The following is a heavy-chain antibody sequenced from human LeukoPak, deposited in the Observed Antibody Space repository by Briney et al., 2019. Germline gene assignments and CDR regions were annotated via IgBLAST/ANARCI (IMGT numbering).Heavy chain of an antibody. CDR1: GGSISSDSYY. Sequence: SETLSLTCTVSGGSISSDSYYWSWIRQPAGKGLEWIGRIYSCGSTNYNPSLKSRVTILVDTFKNQFSLKLSSVTAADTAVYYCARESWHLRTNYYYGMDVWGQGATVTVSS. V-gene: IGHV4-61*02. D-gene: IGHD1-14*01. J-gene: IGHJ6*02. CDR2: IYSCGST. CDR3: ARESWHLRTNYYYGMDV.